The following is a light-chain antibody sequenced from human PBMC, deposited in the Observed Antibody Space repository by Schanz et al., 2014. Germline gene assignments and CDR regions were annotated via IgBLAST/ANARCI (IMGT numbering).Light chain of an antibody. CDR2: DVS. V-gene: IGLV2-14*03. CDR1: SSDIGGYNY. J-gene: IGLJ3*02. Sequence: QSALIQPASVSGSPGQSITISCTGTSSDIGGYNYVSWYQQLPGKAPKLMLYDVSDRPSGVSNRFSGSKSGNTASLTISGLQAEDESDYYCSSFTSTNTWVFGGGTKLTVL. CDR3: SSFTSTNTWV.